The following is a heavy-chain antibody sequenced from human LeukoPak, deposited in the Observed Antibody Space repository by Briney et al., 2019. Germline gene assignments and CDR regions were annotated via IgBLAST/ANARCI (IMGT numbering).Heavy chain of an antibody. J-gene: IGHJ6*03. CDR3: ARDQTGITGDYYYYMDV. CDR1: GFTFSSYS. CDR2: ISSSSSTI. V-gene: IGHV3-48*01. D-gene: IGHD1-7*01. Sequence: GGSLRLSCAASGFTFSSYSMNWVRQAPGKGLEWVSYISSSSSTIYYADSVKGRFTISRDNAENSLYLQMNSLRAEDTAVYYCARDQTGITGDYYYYMDVWGKGTTVTVSS.